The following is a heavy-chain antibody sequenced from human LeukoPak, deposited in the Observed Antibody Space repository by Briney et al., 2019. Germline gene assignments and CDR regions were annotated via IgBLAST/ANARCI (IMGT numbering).Heavy chain of an antibody. D-gene: IGHD5-24*01. V-gene: IGHV3-30*17. Sequence: SGGSLRLSCAVSEFTFSNYAMHWVRQPPGKGLEWVAVVSSHGNDGYYADSVRGRFTISRDNSKNTLYLQIDSLRLEDTAIYYCTRAAYNFNDFDYWGQGTLVTVSS. CDR3: TRAAYNFNDFDY. CDR1: EFTFSNYA. CDR2: VSSHGNDG. J-gene: IGHJ4*02.